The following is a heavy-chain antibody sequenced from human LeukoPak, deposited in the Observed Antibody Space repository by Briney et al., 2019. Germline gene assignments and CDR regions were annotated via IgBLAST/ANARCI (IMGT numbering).Heavy chain of an antibody. CDR2: IRYDGSNK. D-gene: IGHD2-2*01. J-gene: IGHJ3*02. Sequence: GGSLRLSCAASGFTFSSYGMHWVRQAPGKGLEWVAFIRYDGSNKYYADSVKGRFTISRDNSKKTLYLQLNSLRAEDTAVYYCTRDQRKYCSRTTCFVFDIWGQGTVVSVSS. V-gene: IGHV3-30*02. CDR1: GFTFSSYG. CDR3: TRDQRKYCSRTTCFVFDI.